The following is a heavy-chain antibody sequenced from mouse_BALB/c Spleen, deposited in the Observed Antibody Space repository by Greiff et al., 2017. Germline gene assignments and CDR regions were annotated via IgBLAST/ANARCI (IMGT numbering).Heavy chain of an antibody. D-gene: IGHD1-1*01. CDR1: GFNIKDYY. J-gene: IGHJ3*01. V-gene: IGHV14-1*02. CDR2: IDPENGNT. Sequence: VQLQQSGAELVRPGALVKLSCKASGFNIKDYYMHWVKQRPEQGLEWIGWIDPENGNTIYDPKFQGKASITADTSSNTAYLQLSSLTSEVTAVYYCATPSITTVVAAWFAYWGQGTLVTVSA. CDR3: ATPSITTVVAAWFAY.